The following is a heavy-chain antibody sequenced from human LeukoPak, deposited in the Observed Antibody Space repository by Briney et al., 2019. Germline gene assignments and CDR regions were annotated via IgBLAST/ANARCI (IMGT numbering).Heavy chain of an antibody. CDR2: IYYSGST. CDR1: GGSISSYY. J-gene: IGHJ4*02. Sequence: SETLSLTCTVSGGSISSYYWSWIRQPPGKGLEWIGYIYYSGSTNYNPSLKSRVTISVDTSKNQFSLKLSSVTAADTAVYYCARFDPSYLDYWGQGSLVTVSS. V-gene: IGHV4-59*01. CDR3: ARFDPSYLDY.